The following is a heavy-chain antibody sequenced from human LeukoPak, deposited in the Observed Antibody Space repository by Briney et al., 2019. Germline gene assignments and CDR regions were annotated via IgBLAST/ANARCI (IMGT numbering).Heavy chain of an antibody. CDR2: IYYSGST. CDR1: GGSISSYY. J-gene: IGHJ6*03. CDR3: ARSAPYGDYYYYYMDV. Sequence: PSGTLSLTCTVSGGSISSYYWSWIRQPPGKGLEWIGYIYYSGSTNYNPSLKSRVTISVDTSKNQFSLKLSSVTAADTAVYYCARSAPYGDYYYYYMDVWGKGTTVTVSS. V-gene: IGHV4-59*01. D-gene: IGHD4-17*01.